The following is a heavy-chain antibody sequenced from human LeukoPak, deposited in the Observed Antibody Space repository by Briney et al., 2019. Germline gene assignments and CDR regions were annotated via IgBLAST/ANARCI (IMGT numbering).Heavy chain of an antibody. V-gene: IGHV3-30*04. J-gene: IGHJ3*02. Sequence: GGSLRLSCAASGCTFSSYAMHWVRQAPGKGLEWVAVISYDGSNKYYADSVKGRFIISRDNSKNTLYLQMNSLRAEDTAVYYCAGDAFDIWGQGTMVTVSS. CDR3: AGDAFDI. CDR1: GCTFSSYA. CDR2: ISYDGSNK.